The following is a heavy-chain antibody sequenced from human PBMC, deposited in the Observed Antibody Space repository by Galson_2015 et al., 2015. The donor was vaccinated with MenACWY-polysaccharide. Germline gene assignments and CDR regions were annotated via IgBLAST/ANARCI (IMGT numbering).Heavy chain of an antibody. J-gene: IGHJ4*02. CDR3: ARERVEYSSSWRYFDY. CDR2: HSGST. D-gene: IGHD6-13*01. V-gene: IGHV4-30-2*04. Sequence: HSGSTYYNPSLKSRVTIAVDTSKNQFSLKLSSVTAADTAVYYCARERVEYSSSWRYFDYWGQGTLVTVSS.